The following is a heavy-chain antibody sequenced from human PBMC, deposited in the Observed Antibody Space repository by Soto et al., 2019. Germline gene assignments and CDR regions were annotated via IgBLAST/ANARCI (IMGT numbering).Heavy chain of an antibody. Sequence: PSETLSLTCTVSGGSITNHYWSWIRQPAGKGLEWIGRMYTKERTNYNLSFKSRVTMSVDTSKNQFSLKLNAVTAADTAVYYCARDDYKDGGNNWFDPWGQGTLVTVSS. V-gene: IGHV4-4*07. CDR2: MYTKERT. CDR1: GGSITNHY. CDR3: ARDDYKDGGNNWFDP. J-gene: IGHJ5*02. D-gene: IGHD3-16*01.